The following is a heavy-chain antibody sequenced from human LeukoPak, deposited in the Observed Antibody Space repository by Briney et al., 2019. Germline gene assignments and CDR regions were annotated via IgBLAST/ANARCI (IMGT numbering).Heavy chain of an antibody. J-gene: IGHJ4*02. CDR3: ARGYYYTSGTYAWGY. CDR2: IKKDGSEK. CDR1: GFTFSTYW. V-gene: IGHV3-7*01. Sequence: GGSLRLSCAASGFTFSTYWMSWVRQAPGKGLEWVANIKKDGSEKYYVDSVKGRFTISRDNAKNSVYLQMNSLRADDTAIYYCARGYYYTSGTYAWGYWSQGTQVTVSS. D-gene: IGHD3-10*01.